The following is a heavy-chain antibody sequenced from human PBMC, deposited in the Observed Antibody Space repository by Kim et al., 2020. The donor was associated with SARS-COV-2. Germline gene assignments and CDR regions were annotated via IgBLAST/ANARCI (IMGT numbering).Heavy chain of an antibody. CDR3: AKDVLVAATSLEGFFDY. D-gene: IGHD2-15*01. J-gene: IGHJ4*02. Sequence: VKGRFTITRDNAKTTLYLKMNSLRAEDTAVYYCAKDVLVAATSLEGFFDYWGQGTLVTVSS. V-gene: IGHV3-33*06.